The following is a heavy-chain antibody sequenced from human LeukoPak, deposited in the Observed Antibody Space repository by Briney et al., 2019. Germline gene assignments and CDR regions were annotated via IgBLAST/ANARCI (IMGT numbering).Heavy chain of an antibody. Sequence: PGGSLRLSCAASGFTFSGPAMHWVRQASGKGLEWVGRIRSKANSYATAYAASVKGRFTISRDDSKNTAYLQMNSLRAEDTALYHCAREAVVTAIYDYWGQGTLVTVSS. CDR2: IRSKANSYAT. V-gene: IGHV3-73*01. D-gene: IGHD2-21*02. CDR3: AREAVVTAIYDY. J-gene: IGHJ4*02. CDR1: GFTFSGPA.